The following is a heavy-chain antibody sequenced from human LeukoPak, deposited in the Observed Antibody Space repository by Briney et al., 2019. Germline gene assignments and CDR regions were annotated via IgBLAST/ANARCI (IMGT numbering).Heavy chain of an antibody. CDR3: ARGGEYLYDY. V-gene: IGHV3-23*01. D-gene: IGHD3-10*01. CDR1: KFTFSNYG. J-gene: IGHJ4*02. CDR2: VNGSGDNT. Sequence: PGGSLRLSCAASKFTFSNYGMTWVRQAPGNGLEWISAVNGSGDNTYYADSVKGRFTISRDNSKDTVYLQMNSLRAEDTAVYYCARGGEYLYDYWGQGTLVTVSS.